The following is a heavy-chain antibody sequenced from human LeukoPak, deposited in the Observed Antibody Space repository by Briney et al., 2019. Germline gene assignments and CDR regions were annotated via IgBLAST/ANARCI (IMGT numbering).Heavy chain of an antibody. CDR1: GFTFSSYG. V-gene: IGHV3-33*01. CDR3: ARDRHSANGVCHSPPGMDV. J-gene: IGHJ6*02. Sequence: PGRSLRLSCAASGFTFSSYGMHWVRQAPGKGLEWVADIWFDGKNEHFADSVKGRFTISRDNSKNTMYLQINSLRAEDTAVYYCARDRHSANGVCHSPPGMDVWGQGTTVTVSS. D-gene: IGHD2-8*01. CDR2: IWFDGKNE.